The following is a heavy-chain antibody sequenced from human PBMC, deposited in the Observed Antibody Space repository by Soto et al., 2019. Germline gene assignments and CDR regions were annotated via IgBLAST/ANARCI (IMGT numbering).Heavy chain of an antibody. CDR3: VRDRPTPWFDP. J-gene: IGHJ5*02. CDR1: GFTFSSYW. Sequence: GRSLRLSCAASGFTFSSYWMHWVRQAPGKGLVWVSRINSDGSSPTYADSVKGRFTISRDNAKNMLYLQMDSLRAEDTAVYYCVRDRPTPWFDPWGEGTLVTVSS. V-gene: IGHV3-74*01. CDR2: INSDGSSP.